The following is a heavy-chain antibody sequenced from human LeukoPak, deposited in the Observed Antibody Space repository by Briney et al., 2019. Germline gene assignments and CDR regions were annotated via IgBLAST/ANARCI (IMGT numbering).Heavy chain of an antibody. Sequence: ASVKVSCKASGYTFTGYYIHWVRQAPGQGLEWMGWINPNSGGTNYAQEFQGRVTMTRDTSISTAYMELSRLRSDDTAVYYCARDVGEYCSSTSCYASDYWGQGTLVTVSS. J-gene: IGHJ4*02. CDR2: INPNSGGT. V-gene: IGHV1-2*02. CDR1: GYTFTGYY. CDR3: ARDVGEYCSSTSCYASDY. D-gene: IGHD2-2*01.